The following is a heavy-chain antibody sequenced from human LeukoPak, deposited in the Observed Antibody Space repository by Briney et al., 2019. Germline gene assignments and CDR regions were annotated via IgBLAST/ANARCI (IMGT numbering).Heavy chain of an antibody. CDR3: ARDQHYYDSSGPWREYYFDY. CDR2: ISGSGGST. D-gene: IGHD3-22*01. Sequence: GGSLRLSCAASGFTFSSYAMSWVRQAPGKGLEWVSAISGSGGSTYYADSVKGRFTISRDNSKNTLYLQMNSLRAEDTAVYYCARDQHYYDSSGPWREYYFDYWGQGTLVTVSS. CDR1: GFTFSSYA. J-gene: IGHJ4*02. V-gene: IGHV3-23*01.